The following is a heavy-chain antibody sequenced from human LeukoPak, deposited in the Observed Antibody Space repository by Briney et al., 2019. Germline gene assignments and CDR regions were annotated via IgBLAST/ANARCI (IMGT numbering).Heavy chain of an antibody. CDR1: GGTFSSYA. CDR3: ARVGSYYFDY. V-gene: IGHV1-69*05. D-gene: IGHD1-26*01. Sequence: SVKVSCKASGGTFSSYAISWVRQAPGQGLEWMGRIIPIFGTANYAQKFQGRATITTDESTSTAYMELSSLRSEDTAVYYCARVGSYYFDYGGQGTLVTVSS. CDR2: IIPIFGTA. J-gene: IGHJ4*02.